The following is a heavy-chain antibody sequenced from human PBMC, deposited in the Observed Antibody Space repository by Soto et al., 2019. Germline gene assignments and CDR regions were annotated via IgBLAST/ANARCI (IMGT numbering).Heavy chain of an antibody. J-gene: IGHJ6*03. V-gene: IGHV1-18*01. CDR1: GYTFTNYG. CDR3: ARVRKLVGYFYYYMDV. Sequence: QVQLLQSGAEVKKPGASVKVSCKASGYTFTNYGITWVRQAPGQGLEWMGWISAYNGDTHYTQTLQGRVTMTTDTSTSTAYMELRGLRSDDTAVYYCARVRKLVGYFYYYMDVRGKGTTVTVSS. D-gene: IGHD6-6*01. CDR2: ISAYNGDT.